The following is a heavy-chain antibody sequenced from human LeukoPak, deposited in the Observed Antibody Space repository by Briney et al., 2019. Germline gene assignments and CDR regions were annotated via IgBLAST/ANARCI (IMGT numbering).Heavy chain of an antibody. CDR2: FDASGST. Sequence: PSETLSLTCTVSGGSISSYYWCWIRQPPGKGLEWIGYFDASGSTNYNPSLKSRVTISVDTSKNQFSLKLSSVTAADTALYYCATGLKGMGLNYWGQGALVTVSS. D-gene: IGHD3-10*01. CDR1: GGSISSYY. J-gene: IGHJ4*02. CDR3: ATGLKGMGLNY. V-gene: IGHV4-59*01.